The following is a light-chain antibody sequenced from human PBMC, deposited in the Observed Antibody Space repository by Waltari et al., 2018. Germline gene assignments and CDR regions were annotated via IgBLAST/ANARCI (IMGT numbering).Light chain of an antibody. Sequence: QSALTQPPSASGSPGPSVTISCTGTSSDVGSHNFASWYQQFSGKAPKLIICEASRRPSGIPDRFSGSKSGNTASLTVSGLQAEDEADYYCSSYGGINNSPYVFGTGTKVTVL. CDR3: SSYGGINNSPYV. J-gene: IGLJ1*01. V-gene: IGLV2-8*01. CDR1: SSDVGSHNF. CDR2: EAS.